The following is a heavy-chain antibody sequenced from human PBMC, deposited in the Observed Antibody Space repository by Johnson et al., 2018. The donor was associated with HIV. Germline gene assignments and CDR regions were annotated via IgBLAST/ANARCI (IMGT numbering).Heavy chain of an antibody. V-gene: IGHV3-11*04. D-gene: IGHD4-17*01. CDR3: ARDATPWGGAYVGYAFDL. CDR1: GFTFSAYY. Sequence: QVQLVESGGGLVKPGGSLRLSCAASGFTFSAYYMSWIRQAPGKGLECLAYISSSGSSVYYTDSVKGRFTISRDNTKNSLHLQMNSLRAEDTAVYYCARDATPWGGAYVGYAFDLWGQWTMVAVSS. J-gene: IGHJ3*01. CDR2: ISSSGSSV.